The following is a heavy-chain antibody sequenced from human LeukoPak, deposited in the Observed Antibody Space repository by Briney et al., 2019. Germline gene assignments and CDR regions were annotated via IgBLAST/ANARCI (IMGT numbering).Heavy chain of an antibody. V-gene: IGHV3-30-3*01. Sequence: GGSLRLSCAASGFTFSSYAVHWVRQAPGKGLEWVAVISYDGSNKYYADSVKGRFTISRDNSKNTLYLQMNSLRAEDTAVYYCAKARGHCSSTSCFGYFDYWGQGTLVTVSS. CDR3: AKARGHCSSTSCFGYFDY. J-gene: IGHJ4*02. CDR1: GFTFSSYA. CDR2: ISYDGSNK. D-gene: IGHD2-2*01.